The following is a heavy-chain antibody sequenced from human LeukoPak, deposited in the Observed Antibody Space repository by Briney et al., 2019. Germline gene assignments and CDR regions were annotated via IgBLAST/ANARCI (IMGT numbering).Heavy chain of an antibody. J-gene: IGHJ4*02. CDR2: ISSTSSTI. CDR3: ARDSNWNHDV. CDR1: GFTFSNYG. Sequence: SGGSLRLSCAASGFTFSNYGMNWVRQAPGKGLEWVSYISSTSSTIYYADSVKGRFTISRDNAKNSLYLQMNSLRAEDTAMYYCARDSNWNHDVWGQGTLVTVSS. V-gene: IGHV3-48*01. D-gene: IGHD1-14*01.